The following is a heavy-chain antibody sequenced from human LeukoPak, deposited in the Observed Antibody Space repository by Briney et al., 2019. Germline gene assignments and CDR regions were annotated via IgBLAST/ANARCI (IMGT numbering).Heavy chain of an antibody. J-gene: IGHJ4*02. CDR2: MNTNTGNP. CDR3: AVLSYDSSGYYYPFDY. CDR1: GYTFTNYA. D-gene: IGHD3-22*01. Sequence: RASVKVSCKASGYTFTNYAMNWVRQAPGQGLEWMGWMNTNTGNPTYAQGFTGRFVFSLDTSVSTAYLQISSLKTEDTAVYYCAVLSYDSSGYYYPFDYWGQGTLVTVSS. V-gene: IGHV7-4-1*02.